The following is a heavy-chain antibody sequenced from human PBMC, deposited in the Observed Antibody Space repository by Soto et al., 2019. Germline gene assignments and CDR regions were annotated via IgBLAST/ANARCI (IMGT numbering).Heavy chain of an antibody. CDR3: ASTYSTSWYWFDP. CDR2: IFSNDEK. V-gene: IGHV2-26*01. J-gene: IGHJ5*02. D-gene: IGHD6-13*01. CDR1: GFSLSNAGLG. Sequence: QVTVKESGPVLVKPTETLTLTCTVSGFSLSNAGLGVSWIRQPPGKALEWLAHIFSNDEKSYSTSLKSRLTTSXAXXKSQVVLIMTNMDPVDTATYYCASTYSTSWYWFDPWGQGTLVTVSS.